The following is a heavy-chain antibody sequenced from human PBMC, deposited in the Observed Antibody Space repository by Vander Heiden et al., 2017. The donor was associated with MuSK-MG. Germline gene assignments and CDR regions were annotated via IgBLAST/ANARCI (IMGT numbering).Heavy chain of an antibody. CDR2: INNSGNT. D-gene: IGHD6-6*01. CDR3: ARVGSSSLDY. V-gene: IGHV4-34*01. Sequence: QVQLQQWGAGLLKPSETLSLSCAVYGASFSDYYWNWIRQPPGKGLEWIGQINNSGNTKENPSLKSRVTISADTPKKQISMKVISVTAADTAMYDGARVGSSSLDYWGQGTMVTVYS. J-gene: IGHJ4*02. CDR1: GASFSDYY.